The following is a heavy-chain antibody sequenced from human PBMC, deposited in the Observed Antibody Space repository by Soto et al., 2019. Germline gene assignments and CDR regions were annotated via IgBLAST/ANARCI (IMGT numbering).Heavy chain of an antibody. CDR1: GFTFDDYA. CDR3: AKEVYYYMAV. CDR2: ISWNSGSI. J-gene: IGHJ6*03. Sequence: GGSLRLSCAASGFTFDDYAMHWVRQAPGKGLEWVSGISWNSGSIGYADSVKGRFTISRDNAKNSLYLQMNSLRAEDTALYYCAKEVYYYMAVWGKGTTVTVSS. V-gene: IGHV3-9*01.